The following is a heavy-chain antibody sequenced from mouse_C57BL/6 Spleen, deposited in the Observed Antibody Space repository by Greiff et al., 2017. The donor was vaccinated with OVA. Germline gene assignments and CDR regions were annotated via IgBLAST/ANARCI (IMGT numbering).Heavy chain of an antibody. J-gene: IGHJ3*01. Sequence: QVQLQQPGAELVMPGASVKLSCKASGYTFTSYWMHWVKQRPGQGLEWIGEIDPSDSYTNYNQKFKGKSTLTVDKSSSTAYMQLSSLTSEDSAVYYCARRAFITTDWGQGTLVTVYA. D-gene: IGHD1-1*01. V-gene: IGHV1-69*01. CDR3: ARRAFITTD. CDR2: IDPSDSYT. CDR1: GYTFTSYW.